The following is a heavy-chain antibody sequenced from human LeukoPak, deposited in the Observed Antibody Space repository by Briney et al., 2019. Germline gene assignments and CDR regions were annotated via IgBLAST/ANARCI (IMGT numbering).Heavy chain of an antibody. CDR1: GYTFTSYA. CDR2: INTNTGNP. D-gene: IGHD6-13*01. CDR3: AREAPGWYSSSWYPPFAY. Sequence: ASVKVSCKASGYTFTSYAMNWVRQAPGQGLEWMGWINTNTGNPTYAQGFTGRFVFSLDTSVSTAYLQISSLKAEDTAVYYCAREAPGWYSSSWYPPFAYWGQGTLVTVSS. V-gene: IGHV7-4-1*02. J-gene: IGHJ4*02.